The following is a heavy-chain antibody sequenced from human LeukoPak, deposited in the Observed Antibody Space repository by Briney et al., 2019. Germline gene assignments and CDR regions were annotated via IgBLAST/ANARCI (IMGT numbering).Heavy chain of an antibody. V-gene: IGHV1-18*01. D-gene: IGHD3-16*01. CDR1: GYTFTSYG. Sequence: ASVKVSCKASGYTFTSYGISWVRQAPGQGLEWMGWISAYNGNTNYAQKLQGRVTMTTDTSTSTVYMELSSLRSEDTAVYYCARSRGTVSPIDNAFDIWGQGTMVTVSS. J-gene: IGHJ3*02. CDR2: ISAYNGNT. CDR3: ARSRGTVSPIDNAFDI.